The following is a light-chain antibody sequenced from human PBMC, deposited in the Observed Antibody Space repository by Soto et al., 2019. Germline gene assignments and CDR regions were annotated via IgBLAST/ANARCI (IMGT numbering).Light chain of an antibody. Sequence: DIVLTQSPGTLSLSPGERATLSCRASQSLGGNYLAWYQQKPGQAPRLLIYATSGRATGIPDRFSGSGSGTDFTLTISRLEPEDFAMYYCQQYGSSRTFCPGTKVDVK. CDR2: ATS. V-gene: IGKV3-20*01. CDR1: QSLGGNY. J-gene: IGKJ3*01. CDR3: QQYGSSRT.